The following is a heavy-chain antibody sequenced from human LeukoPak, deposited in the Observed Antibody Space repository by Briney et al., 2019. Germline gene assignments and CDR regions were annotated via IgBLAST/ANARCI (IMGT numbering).Heavy chain of an antibody. CDR2: IYYSGST. V-gene: IGHV4-39*07. J-gene: IGHJ4*02. D-gene: IGHD3-3*01. CDR1: GGSISSSSYY. Sequence: SETLSLTCTVSGGSISSSSYYWGWIRQPPGKGLEWIGSIYYSGSTNYNPSLKSRVTISVDTSKNQFSLKLSSVTAADTAVYYCARGPIFGVVITPHLCYWGQGTLVTVSS. CDR3: ARGPIFGVVITPHLCY.